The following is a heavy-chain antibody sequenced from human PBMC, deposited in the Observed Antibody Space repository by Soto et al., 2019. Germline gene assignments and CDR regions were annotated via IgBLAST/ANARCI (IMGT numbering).Heavy chain of an antibody. Sequence: GGSLRLSCAASGFTFSNYAMSWVRQAPGKGLEWVSVISGTNGRAYYADSVKGRFTISRDNSKNTLYLQMNSLRAEDTALYYCAKGSASSYSYMDVWGKGTTVTVSS. CDR3: AKGSASSYSYMDV. D-gene: IGHD6-25*01. J-gene: IGHJ6*03. CDR2: ISGTNGRA. CDR1: GFTFSNYA. V-gene: IGHV3-23*01.